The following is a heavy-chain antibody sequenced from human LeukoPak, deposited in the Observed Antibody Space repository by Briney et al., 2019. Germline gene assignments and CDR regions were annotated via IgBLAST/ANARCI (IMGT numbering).Heavy chain of an antibody. CDR3: ARRYGGNLDY. CDR1: GGTFSSYA. CDR2: IIPIFGTA. Sequence: GSSVKVSYKASGGTFSSYAISWVRQAPGQGLEWMGGIIPIFGTANYAQKFQGRVTITADESTSTAYMELSSLKASDTAMYYCARRYGGNLDYWGQGTLVTDSS. J-gene: IGHJ4*02. D-gene: IGHD4-23*01. V-gene: IGHV1-69*01.